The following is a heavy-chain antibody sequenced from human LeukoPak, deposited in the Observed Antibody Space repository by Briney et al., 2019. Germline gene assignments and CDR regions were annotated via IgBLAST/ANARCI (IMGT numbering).Heavy chain of an antibody. CDR3: AKKGQADDYGKPD. CDR1: GFTFSSYD. V-gene: IGHV3-23*01. CDR2: ISRGVGST. J-gene: IGHJ4*02. D-gene: IGHD4-17*01. Sequence: GGSLRLSCAASGFTFSSYDLSWVRQTPGKGLECVSAISRGVGSTYYADSVKGRFTISRDNSKNTLYLQMNNLRADDTAVYYCAKKGQADDYGKPDWGQGTLVTVSS.